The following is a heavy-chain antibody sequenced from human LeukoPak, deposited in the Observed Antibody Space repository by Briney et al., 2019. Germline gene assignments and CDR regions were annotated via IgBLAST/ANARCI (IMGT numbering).Heavy chain of an antibody. CDR1: GFTFSSYW. J-gene: IGHJ4*02. CDR2: IKQDGSEK. CDR3: ARDENYDFWSGYYMNY. D-gene: IGHD3-3*01. V-gene: IGHV3-7*01. Sequence: SGGSLRLSCAASGFTFSSYWMSWVRQAPGKGLEWVANIKQDGSEKYYVDSVMGRFTISRDNAKNSLYLQMNSLRAEDTAVYYCARDENYDFWSGYYMNYWGQGTLVTVSS.